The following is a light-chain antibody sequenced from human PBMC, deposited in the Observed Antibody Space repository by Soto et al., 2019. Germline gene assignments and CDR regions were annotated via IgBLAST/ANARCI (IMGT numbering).Light chain of an antibody. CDR2: GAS. Sequence: DIQMTQSPSSVPASVGDRVTITCRASQGINIWLAWYQQKPGQAPKLLIYGASSLQSGVPSRFSGSGSGTDFTLTIGSLQPEDFATYYCQQASSFPLTFGGGTKVEIK. J-gene: IGKJ4*01. CDR3: QQASSFPLT. V-gene: IGKV1D-12*01. CDR1: QGINIW.